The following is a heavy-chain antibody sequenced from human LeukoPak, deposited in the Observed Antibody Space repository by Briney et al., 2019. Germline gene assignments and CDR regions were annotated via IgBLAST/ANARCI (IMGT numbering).Heavy chain of an antibody. V-gene: IGHV1-69*04. J-gene: IGHJ6*02. D-gene: IGHD3-10*01. CDR3: ARAARRYYGSGTRGYYYGMDV. CDR1: GGTFSSYA. Sequence: SVKVSCKASGGTFSSYAISWVRQAPGQGLEWMGRIIPILGIANYAQKFQGRVTITADKSTSTAYMELGSLRSEDTAVYYCARAARRYYGSGTRGYYYGMDVWGQGTTVTVSS. CDR2: IIPILGIA.